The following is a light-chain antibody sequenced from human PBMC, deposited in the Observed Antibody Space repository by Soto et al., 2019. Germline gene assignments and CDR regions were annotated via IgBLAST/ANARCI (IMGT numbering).Light chain of an antibody. Sequence: QSVLTQPPSASGTPGQRVTISCSGSSSNIGSNYVYWYQQLPGTAPKLLIYRNNQRPSGVPDRFSGSKSGTSASLAISGLXSXXXADYYCAAWDDSLSGVVFGGGTKLTVL. CDR2: RNN. J-gene: IGLJ2*01. CDR3: AAWDDSLSGVV. CDR1: SSNIGSNY. V-gene: IGLV1-47*01.